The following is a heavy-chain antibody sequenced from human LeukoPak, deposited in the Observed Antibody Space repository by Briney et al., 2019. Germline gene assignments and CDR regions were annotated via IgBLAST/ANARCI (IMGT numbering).Heavy chain of an antibody. CDR1: GYTFTSYD. V-gene: IGHV1-8*01. D-gene: IGHD2-15*01. CDR3: ARLRGVVRNRRYGMDV. Sequence: EASVKVSCKASGYTFTSYDINWVRQATGQGLEWMGWMNPNSGNTGYAQKFQGRVTRIRNTPISTAYMELSSLRSEDTAVYYCARLRGVVRNRRYGMDVWGQGTTVTVSS. J-gene: IGHJ6*02. CDR2: MNPNSGNT.